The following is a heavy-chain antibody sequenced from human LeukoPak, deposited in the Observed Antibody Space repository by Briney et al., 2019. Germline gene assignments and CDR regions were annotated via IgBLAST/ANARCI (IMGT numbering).Heavy chain of an antibody. CDR2: IWYDGSNQ. V-gene: IGHV3-33*01. J-gene: IGHJ4*02. Sequence: GGSLTLSCSASWFPFRSYVMQWFRPPPGKGLDGVAVIWYDGSNQHHAASVKGRFTISRDNSKNTLYLQMTSLRTEETAVYYCARSWGTDYFDYWGQGTLVTVSS. CDR1: WFPFRSYV. D-gene: IGHD3-16*01. CDR3: ARSWGTDYFDY.